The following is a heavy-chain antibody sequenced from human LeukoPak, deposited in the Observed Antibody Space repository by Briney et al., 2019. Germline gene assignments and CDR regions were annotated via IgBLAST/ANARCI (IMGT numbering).Heavy chain of an antibody. CDR2: ISWNSGSI. Sequence: PGGSLRLSCAASGFTFHDYAMHWVRQAPGKGLEWVSGISWNSGSIGYADSVKGRFTISRDNAKNSLCLQMNSLRAEDTALYYCAKDGTATSLRTFQYWGQGTLVTVSS. J-gene: IGHJ1*01. CDR3: AKDGTATSLRTFQY. D-gene: IGHD5-12*01. CDR1: GFTFHDYA. V-gene: IGHV3-9*01.